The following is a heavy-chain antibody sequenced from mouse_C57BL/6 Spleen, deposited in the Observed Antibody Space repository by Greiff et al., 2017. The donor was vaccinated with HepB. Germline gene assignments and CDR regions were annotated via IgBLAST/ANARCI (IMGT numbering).Heavy chain of an antibody. J-gene: IGHJ2*01. Sequence: QVQLQQSGAELVRPGASVKLSCKASGYTFTDYYINWVKQRPGQGLEWVARIYPGSGNTYYNEKFKGKATLTAEKSSSTAYMQLSSLTSEDSAVYFCARSPSFFAYDYWGQGTTLTVSS. V-gene: IGHV1-76*01. CDR3: ARSPSFFAYDY. D-gene: IGHD1-2*01. CDR1: GYTFTDYY. CDR2: IYPGSGNT.